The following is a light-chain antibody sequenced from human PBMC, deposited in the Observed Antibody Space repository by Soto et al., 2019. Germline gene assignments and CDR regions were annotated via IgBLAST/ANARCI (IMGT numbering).Light chain of an antibody. J-gene: IGLJ1*01. CDR1: SSDVGGYNY. V-gene: IGLV2-14*01. CDR2: EVS. Sequence: QSVLTQPASVSGSPGQSIAISCTGTSSDVGGYNYVSGYQQLPGKAPKLLISEVSNRPSGVSHRFSGSKSGNTASLTISGLQAEDEADYYCSSYRTGGPFVFGTGTKVTVL. CDR3: SSYRTGGPFV.